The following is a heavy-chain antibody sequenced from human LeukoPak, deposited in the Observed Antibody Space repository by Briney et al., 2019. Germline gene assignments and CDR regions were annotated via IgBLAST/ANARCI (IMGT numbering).Heavy chain of an antibody. CDR1: GFTFSSYA. D-gene: IGHD4-17*01. J-gene: IGHJ5*02. CDR2: ISSSSSTI. CDR3: ARVYGDNWFDP. Sequence: PGGSLRLSCAASGFTFSSYAMSWVRQAPGKGLEWVSYISSSSSTIYYADSVKGRFTISRDNAKNSLYLQMNSLRAEGTAVYYCARVYGDNWFDPWGQGTLVTVSS. V-gene: IGHV3-48*01.